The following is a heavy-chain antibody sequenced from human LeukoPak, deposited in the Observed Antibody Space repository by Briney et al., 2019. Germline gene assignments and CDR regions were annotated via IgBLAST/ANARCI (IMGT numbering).Heavy chain of an antibody. V-gene: IGHV4-59*01. D-gene: IGHD3-3*02. CDR1: GGSISPYY. J-gene: IGHJ6*03. CDR3: ARAFYPGYYSYMAV. CDR2: IYYSGST. Sequence: SETLSLTCTVSGGSISPYYWSWIRQPPGKGLEWIGYIYYSGSTNYNPSLKSRVTISVDTSKSQFSLKLSSVTAADTAVYYCARAFYPGYYSYMAVWGKGTTVTVSS.